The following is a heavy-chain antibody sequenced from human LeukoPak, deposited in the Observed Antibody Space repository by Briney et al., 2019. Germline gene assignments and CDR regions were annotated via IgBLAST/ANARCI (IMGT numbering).Heavy chain of an antibody. Sequence: PGGSLRLPCAASGFTFSSYGMHWVRQAPGKGLEWVAFIRYDGSNKYYADSVKGRFTISRDNSKNTLYLQMNSLRAEDTAVYYCARDLSGIAGYTYGRGIDYWGQGTLVTVSS. V-gene: IGHV3-30*02. CDR1: GFTFSSYG. CDR3: ARDLSGIAGYTYGRGIDY. J-gene: IGHJ4*02. D-gene: IGHD5-18*01. CDR2: IRYDGSNK.